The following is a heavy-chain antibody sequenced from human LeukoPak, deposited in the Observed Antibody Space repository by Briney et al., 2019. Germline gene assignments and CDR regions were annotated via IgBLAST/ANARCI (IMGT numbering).Heavy chain of an antibody. J-gene: IGHJ6*03. Sequence: SETLSLTCTVSGGSISSSSYYWGWIRQPPGKGLEWIGGIYYNGITYYNPSLKSRVTISVDTSKNQFSLKLSSVTAADTAVYYCARGYDILTGSTSKYYYMDVWGKGTTVTVSS. V-gene: IGHV4-39*07. D-gene: IGHD3-9*01. CDR1: GGSISSSSYY. CDR3: ARGYDILTGSTSKYYYMDV. CDR2: IYYNGIT.